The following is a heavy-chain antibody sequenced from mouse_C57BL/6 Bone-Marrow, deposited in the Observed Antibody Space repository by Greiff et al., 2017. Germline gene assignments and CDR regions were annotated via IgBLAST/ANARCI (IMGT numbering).Heavy chain of an antibody. Sequence: EVQGVESGGDLVKPGGSLKLSCAASGFTFSSYGMSWVRQTPDKRLEWVATISSGGGYTYYPDSVKGRFTISRDNAKNTLYLQMSSLKSEDTAMYYCARHPRTGFAYWGQGTLVTVSA. CDR1: GFTFSSYG. J-gene: IGHJ3*01. V-gene: IGHV5-6*01. D-gene: IGHD2-10*02. CDR3: ARHPRTGFAY. CDR2: ISSGGGYT.